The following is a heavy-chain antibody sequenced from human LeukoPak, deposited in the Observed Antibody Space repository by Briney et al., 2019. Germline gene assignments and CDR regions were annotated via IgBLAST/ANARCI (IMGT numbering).Heavy chain of an antibody. CDR2: ISGSATTI. CDR1: GFTFSSFE. Sequence: GGSLRLSCEASGFTFSSFEMNWVRRAPGKGLEFVSYISGSATTIYYADSVKGRFTISRDKTKNSLYLQMNSLRAEDTAVYYCARRALPDFWGQGTLVTVSS. V-gene: IGHV3-48*03. D-gene: IGHD2-21*02. J-gene: IGHJ4*02. CDR3: ARRALPDF.